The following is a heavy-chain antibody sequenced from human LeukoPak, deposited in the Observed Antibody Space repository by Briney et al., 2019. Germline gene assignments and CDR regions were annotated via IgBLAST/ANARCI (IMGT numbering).Heavy chain of an antibody. CDR2: INPSGGST. Sequence: GASVKVSCKASGYTFTNYYIHWVRQAPGQGLECMGIINPSGGSTSYAQKFQGRVTMTRDMSTSTVYMELSSLRSEDTAVYYCARFWTPSSGYPLFDYWGQGTLVTVSS. V-gene: IGHV1-46*01. CDR3: ARFWTPSSGYPLFDY. CDR1: GYTFTNYY. J-gene: IGHJ4*02. D-gene: IGHD3-22*01.